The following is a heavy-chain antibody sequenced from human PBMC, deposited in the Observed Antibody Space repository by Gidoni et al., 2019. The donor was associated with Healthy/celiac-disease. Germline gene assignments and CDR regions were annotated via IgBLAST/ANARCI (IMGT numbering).Heavy chain of an antibody. CDR3: ARERLTHSSSWPIFDY. V-gene: IGHV3-7*01. D-gene: IGHD6-13*01. CDR1: GFTFSSDW. Sequence: EVQLVESGGGLVQPGGSLRLSCAASGFTFSSDWMSWVRQAPGKGLEWVANIKQDGSEKYYVDSVKGRFTISRDNAKNSLYLQMNSLRAEDTAVYYCARERLTHSSSWPIFDYWGQGTLVTVSS. CDR2: IKQDGSEK. J-gene: IGHJ4*02.